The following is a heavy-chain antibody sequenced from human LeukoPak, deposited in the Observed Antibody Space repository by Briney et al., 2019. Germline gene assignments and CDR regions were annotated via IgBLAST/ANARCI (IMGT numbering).Heavy chain of an antibody. V-gene: IGHV3-53*01. D-gene: IGHD6-13*01. Sequence: PGGSLRLSCAASGFTVSSNYMSWVRQAPGKGLEWVSVIYSGGSTYYADSVKGRFTISRDNAKNSLYLQMNSLRAEDTAVYYCARQPSSQNFDYWGQGALVTVSS. CDR2: IYSGGST. CDR1: GFTVSSNY. CDR3: ARQPSSQNFDY. J-gene: IGHJ4*02.